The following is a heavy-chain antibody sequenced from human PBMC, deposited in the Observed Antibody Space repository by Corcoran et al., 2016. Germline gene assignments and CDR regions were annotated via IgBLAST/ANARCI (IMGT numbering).Heavy chain of an antibody. Sequence: QVQLVQSGAEVKKPGSSVKVSCKASGGTFSSYAISWVRHAPGQGLEWMGGIIPIFGTANYAQKFQGRVTITADESTSTAYMELSSLSSEDTAVYYWARNPYGGHDYGWGSYYFDDWGQGTLVTVSS. CDR1: GGTFSSYA. D-gene: IGHD3-10*01. J-gene: IGHJ4*02. CDR2: IIPIFGTA. CDR3: ARNPYGGHDYGWGSYYFDD. V-gene: IGHV1-69*01.